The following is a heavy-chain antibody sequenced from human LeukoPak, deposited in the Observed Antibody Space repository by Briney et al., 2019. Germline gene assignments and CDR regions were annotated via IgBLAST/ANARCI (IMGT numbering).Heavy chain of an antibody. J-gene: IGHJ5*02. CDR3: AKVGHSSSWYWFDP. Sequence: PGGSLRLSCTASGFTFDDFAMHWVRQAPGKGLEWVSLISGDGYSSYYPGSLKRRFIISRDNSKNTLYLQMNSLTTEDTALYYCAKVGHSSSWYWFDPWGQGALVIVSS. CDR2: ISGDGYSS. CDR1: GFTFDDFA. D-gene: IGHD6-13*01. V-gene: IGHV3-43*02.